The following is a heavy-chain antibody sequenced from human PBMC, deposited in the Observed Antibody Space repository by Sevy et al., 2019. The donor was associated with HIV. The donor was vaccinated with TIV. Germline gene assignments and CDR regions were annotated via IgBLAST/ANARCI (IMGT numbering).Heavy chain of an antibody. Sequence: ASVKVSCKASGGTFSSYAISWVRQAPGQGLEWMGGIIPIFGTANYAQKFQGRVTITADESTSTAYMGLSSLRSEDTAVYYCARALLGYCSGGSCYYDADYYYGMDVWGQGTTVTVSS. CDR1: GGTFSSYA. D-gene: IGHD2-15*01. CDR2: IIPIFGTA. V-gene: IGHV1-69*13. J-gene: IGHJ6*02. CDR3: ARALLGYCSGGSCYYDADYYYGMDV.